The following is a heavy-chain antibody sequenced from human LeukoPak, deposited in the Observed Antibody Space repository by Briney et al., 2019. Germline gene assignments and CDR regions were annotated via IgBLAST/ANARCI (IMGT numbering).Heavy chain of an antibody. CDR2: ISGGSGYI. CDR1: GFTFSSYS. CDR3: ARAIAVAEGY. Sequence: GGSLRLSCAASGFTFSSYSMNWVRQAPGKGLEWVSYISGGSGYICYADSVKGRFAISRDNAKNSLYLQMNSLRAEDTAVYYCARAIAVAEGYWGQGTLVTVSS. D-gene: IGHD6-19*01. V-gene: IGHV3-21*01. J-gene: IGHJ4*02.